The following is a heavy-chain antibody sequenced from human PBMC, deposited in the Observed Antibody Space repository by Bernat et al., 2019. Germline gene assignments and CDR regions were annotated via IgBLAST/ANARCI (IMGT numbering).Heavy chain of an antibody. CDR1: GFSFSTYA. J-gene: IGHJ4*02. V-gene: IGHV3-30-3*01. CDR2: ISYDGSSK. Sequence: QVQLVESGGGVVQPGRSLRLSCAASGFSFSTYAMHWVRQAPGKGLEWVAVISYDGSSKYSAASVKGRFTISSDNSKNTLYLQMNSLRVEDTAVYYCARGNWGSLGYFDYWGQGTLVTVSS. D-gene: IGHD7-27*01. CDR3: ARGNWGSLGYFDY.